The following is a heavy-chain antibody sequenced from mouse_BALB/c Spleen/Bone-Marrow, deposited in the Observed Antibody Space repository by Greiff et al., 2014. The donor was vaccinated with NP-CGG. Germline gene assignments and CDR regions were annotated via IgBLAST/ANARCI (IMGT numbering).Heavy chain of an antibody. CDR3: ARFPIYYDSGGVMDY. CDR1: GYTFTSYW. D-gene: IGHD2-4*01. J-gene: IGHJ4*01. CDR2: IDPSDSET. V-gene: IGHV1-69*02. Sequence: VQLQQSGAELVKPGAPVKLSCKASGYTFTSYWMNWVKQRPGRGLEWIGRIDPSDSETHYNQKFKDKATLTVDKSSSTAYIQLSSLTSEDSAVYYCARFPIYYDSGGVMDYWGQGTSVTVSS.